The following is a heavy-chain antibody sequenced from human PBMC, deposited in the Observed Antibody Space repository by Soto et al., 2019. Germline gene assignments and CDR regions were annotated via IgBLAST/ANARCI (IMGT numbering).Heavy chain of an antibody. CDR1: RLTFSNYA. Sequence: GGSLRLSCVISRLTFSNYALNWVRQAPGKGLEWVSSISGSGDTTYYADSVKGRFTISRDNSKNTLYLQMNSLRVEDTALYYCAKVDYRYSWAPGDYWGQGILVTVS. CDR3: AKVDYRYSWAPGDY. D-gene: IGHD5-18*01. V-gene: IGHV3-23*01. J-gene: IGHJ4*02. CDR2: ISGSGDTT.